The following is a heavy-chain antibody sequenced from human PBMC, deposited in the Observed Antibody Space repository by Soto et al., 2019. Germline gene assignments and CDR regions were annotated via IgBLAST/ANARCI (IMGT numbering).Heavy chain of an antibody. CDR3: ARDKGAYYSQLVY. Sequence: QVLLVQSGAEVKKPGSSVKVSCKLSGATFSSYAMSWVRQAPGQGLEWIGGIIPFFGTPNYAQKFQGRVTITADTATATSYLELSSLRSDDTAVYYCARDKGAYYSQLVYWGQGTLVTVSS. CDR1: GATFSSYA. D-gene: IGHD3-22*01. J-gene: IGHJ4*02. V-gene: IGHV1-69*06. CDR2: IIPFFGTP.